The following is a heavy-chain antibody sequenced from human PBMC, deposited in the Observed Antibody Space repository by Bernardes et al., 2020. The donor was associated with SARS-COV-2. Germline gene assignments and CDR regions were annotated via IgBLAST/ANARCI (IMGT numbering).Heavy chain of an antibody. CDR2: ISYDGSNK. CDR3: ARGGTHQDAFDI. CDR1: GFTFSSYA. J-gene: IGHJ3*02. Sequence: GGSLRLSCAASGFTFSSYAMHWVRQAPGKGLEWVAVISYDGSNKYYADSVKGRFTISRDNSKNTLYLQMNSLRAEDTAVYYCARGGTHQDAFDIWGQGTMVTVSS. V-gene: IGHV3-30-3*01. D-gene: IGHD3-16*01.